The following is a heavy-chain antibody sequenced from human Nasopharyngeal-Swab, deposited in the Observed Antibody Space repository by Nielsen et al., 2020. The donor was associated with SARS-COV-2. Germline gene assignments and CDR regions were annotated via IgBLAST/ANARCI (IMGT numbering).Heavy chain of an antibody. CDR3: ARGGSSLGANLEDP. D-gene: IGHD3-10*01. CDR1: GYTFINHD. V-gene: IGHV1-8*01. J-gene: IGHJ5*02. CDR2: MSPNSGNT. Sequence: ASVKVSCKASGYTFINHDINWVRQSTGQGLEWMGWMSPNSGNTGYAQKFQGRVTMTRYTSTSTAYLELSSLRSEDTAVYYCARGGSSLGANLEDPWGQGTLVIVSS.